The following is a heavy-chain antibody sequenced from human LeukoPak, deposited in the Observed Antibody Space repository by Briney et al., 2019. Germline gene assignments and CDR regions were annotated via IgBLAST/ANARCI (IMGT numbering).Heavy chain of an antibody. CDR1: GSTFSYYW. CDR2: IKQDGSEE. J-gene: IGHJ4*02. Sequence: GGSLRLSCAASGSTFSYYWMSWVRQAPGKGLEWVANIKQDGSEEYYVDSVKGRFTISRDNAKNSLYLQMNSLRAEDTAVYYCARAPYSSGWFIREEYFDYWGQGTLVTASS. V-gene: IGHV3-7*03. D-gene: IGHD6-19*01. CDR3: ARAPYSSGWFIREEYFDY.